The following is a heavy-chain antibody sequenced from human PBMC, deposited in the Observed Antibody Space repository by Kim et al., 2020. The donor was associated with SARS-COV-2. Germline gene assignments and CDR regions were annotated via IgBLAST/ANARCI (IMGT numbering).Heavy chain of an antibody. D-gene: IGHD5-12*01. V-gene: IGHV1-18*01. CDR3: ARVRDGYKNRGTFDY. CDR2: ISAYNGNT. CDR1: GYTFTSYG. Sequence: ASVKVSCKASGYTFTSYGISWVRQAPVQGLEWMGWISAYNGNTNYAQKLQGRVTMTTDTSTSTAYMELRSLRSDDTAVYYCARVRDGYKNRGTFDYWGQGTLVTVSS. J-gene: IGHJ4*02.